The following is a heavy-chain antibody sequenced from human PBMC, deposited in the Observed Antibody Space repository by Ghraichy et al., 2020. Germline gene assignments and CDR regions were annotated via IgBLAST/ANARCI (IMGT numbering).Heavy chain of an antibody. J-gene: IGHJ4*02. CDR3: TKELGTMTRKIANFED. V-gene: IGHV3-30*18. Sequence: GESLNISCAASGFIFSSFGMHWVRQAPGKGLEWVALMTYDGRNEYYVESVKGRFTISRDNSKNTLYLEMNSLRAEDTAVYFCTKELGTMTRKIANFEDWGQGTLVPLSS. CDR1: GFIFSSFG. CDR2: MTYDGRNE. D-gene: IGHD3-3*01.